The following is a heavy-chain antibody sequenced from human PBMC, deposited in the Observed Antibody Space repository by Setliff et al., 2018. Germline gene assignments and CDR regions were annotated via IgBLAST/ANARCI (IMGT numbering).Heavy chain of an antibody. V-gene: IGHV1-69*13. CDR1: GGTFSTYA. Sequence: SVKVSCKASGGTFSTYAISWVRQAPGQGLEWMGGIIPIFGTTNYAQKFQGRVTITADESTSTAYMELSSLRSEDTAVYYCARDFLGIHIDHGNALDDYWGQGTLVTVSS. CDR3: ARDFLGIHIDHGNALDDY. D-gene: IGHD4-17*01. J-gene: IGHJ4*02. CDR2: IIPIFGTT.